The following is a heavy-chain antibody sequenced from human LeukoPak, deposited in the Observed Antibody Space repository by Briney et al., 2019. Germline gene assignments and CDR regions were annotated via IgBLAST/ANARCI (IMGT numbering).Heavy chain of an antibody. CDR1: GGSISSGSYY. J-gene: IGHJ4*02. Sequence: SETLSLTCTVSGGSISSGSYYWSWIRQPAGKGLEWIGRIYTSGSTNYNPSLKSRVTISVDTSKNQFSLKLSSVTAADTAVYYCARAWERSGFDYWGQGTLVTVSS. D-gene: IGHD1-1*01. V-gene: IGHV4-61*02. CDR2: IYTSGST. CDR3: ARAWERSGFDY.